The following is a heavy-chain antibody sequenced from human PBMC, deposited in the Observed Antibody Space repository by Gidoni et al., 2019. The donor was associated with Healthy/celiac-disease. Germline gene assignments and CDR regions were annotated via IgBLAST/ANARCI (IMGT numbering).Heavy chain of an antibody. V-gene: IGHV4-59*08. J-gene: IGHJ4*02. CDR3: ARQQFSYDSSGQYGTYYFDY. CDR1: GGSIRSYY. CDR2: IYYSGST. Sequence: QVQLQESGPGLVKPSETLSLTCTVSGGSIRSYYWSWIRQPPGKGLEWIGYIYYSGSTNYNPSLKSRVTISVDTSKNQFSLKLSSVTAADTAVYYCARQQFSYDSSGQYGTYYFDYWGQGTLVTVSS. D-gene: IGHD3-22*01.